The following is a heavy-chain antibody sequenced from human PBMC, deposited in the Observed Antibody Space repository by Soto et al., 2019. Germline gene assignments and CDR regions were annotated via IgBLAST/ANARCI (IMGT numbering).Heavy chain of an antibody. CDR2: IYYSGVT. Sequence: QGQLQESGPGLVKPSETLSLTCTVSGDSISTYNWGWIRQPPGKGLEWIGCIYYSGVTNYNPSLTSRVTISVDTPKNQLSLKLNSVTAADTAVYYCARVAADIASGLDPWGQGTLVTVSS. CDR1: GDSISTYN. D-gene: IGHD5-12*01. CDR3: ARVAADIASGLDP. V-gene: IGHV4-59*01. J-gene: IGHJ5*02.